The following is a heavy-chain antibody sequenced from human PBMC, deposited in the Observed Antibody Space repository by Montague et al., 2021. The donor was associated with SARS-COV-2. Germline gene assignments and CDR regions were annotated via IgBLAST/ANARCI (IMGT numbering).Heavy chain of an antibody. CDR1: GGSISSSSYY. J-gene: IGHJ6*02. CDR3: ARRLNYDILTGGALQYYYGMDV. CDR2: IYYSGST. D-gene: IGHD3-9*01. V-gene: IGHV4-39*01. Sequence: SETLSLTCTVSGGSISSSSYYWGWLRQPPGKGLEWIGSIYYSGSTYYNPSLKSRVTISVDTSKNQFSLKLSSVTAEDTAVYYCARRLNYDILTGGALQYYYGMDVWGQGTTVTVSS.